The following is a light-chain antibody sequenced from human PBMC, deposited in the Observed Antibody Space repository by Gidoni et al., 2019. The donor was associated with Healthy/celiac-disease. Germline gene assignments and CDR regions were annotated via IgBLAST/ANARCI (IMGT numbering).Light chain of an antibody. CDR2: AAS. J-gene: IGKJ4*01. CDR3: QQSYSTPFT. Sequence: DIQMTQSQSSLSASVVDRVTITCRASQSISIYLNWYQQKPGKAHTLLIYAASSLQSGVSSCFSGSGSGTDFTLIISSLQPEYFVTYYCQQSYSTPFTFGGGTKVEIK. CDR1: QSISIY. V-gene: IGKV1-39*01.